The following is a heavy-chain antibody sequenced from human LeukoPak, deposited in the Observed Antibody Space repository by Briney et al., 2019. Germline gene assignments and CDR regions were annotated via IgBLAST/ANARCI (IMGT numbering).Heavy chain of an antibody. D-gene: IGHD1-26*01. CDR2: ISSSSSTI. J-gene: IGHJ5*02. Sequence: GGSLRLSCAASGFTFSSYSMNWVRQAPGKGLEWVSYISSSSSTIYYAESVRGRFTISRDNAKNSVSLHMTSLRDQDTAVYHCATNPWAQGETAAIGPFDPWGQGTLVIVSS. V-gene: IGHV3-48*02. CDR3: ATNPWAQGETAAIGPFDP. CDR1: GFTFSSYS.